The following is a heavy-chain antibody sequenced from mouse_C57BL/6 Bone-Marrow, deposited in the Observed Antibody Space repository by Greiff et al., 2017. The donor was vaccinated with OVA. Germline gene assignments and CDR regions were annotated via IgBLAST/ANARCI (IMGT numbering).Heavy chain of an antibody. V-gene: IGHV14-4*01. CDR3: TTGWLLLYYAMDY. J-gene: IGHJ4*01. Sequence: VQLQQSGAELVRPGASVKLSCTASGFNIKDDYMHWVKQRPEQGLEWIGWIDPENGDTAYASKFQGKATITADTSSNTAYLQLSSLTSEDTAVYYCTTGWLLLYYAMDYWGQGTSVTVSS. CDR2: IDPENGDT. D-gene: IGHD2-3*01. CDR1: GFNIKDDY.